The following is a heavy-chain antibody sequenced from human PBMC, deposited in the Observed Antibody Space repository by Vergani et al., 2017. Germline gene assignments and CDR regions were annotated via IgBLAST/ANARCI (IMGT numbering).Heavy chain of an antibody. J-gene: IGHJ4*02. CDR3: AKEYFQQWLDRGGFDY. Sequence: EVQLLESGGGLVQPGGSLRLSCAASGFTFSSYAMSWVRQAPGKGLEWVSAISGSGGSTYYADSVKGRFTISRDNSKNTLYLQMNSLRAGDTAVYYCAKEYFQQWLDRGGFDYWGQGTLVTVSS. V-gene: IGHV3-23*01. D-gene: IGHD6-19*01. CDR2: ISGSGGST. CDR1: GFTFSSYA.